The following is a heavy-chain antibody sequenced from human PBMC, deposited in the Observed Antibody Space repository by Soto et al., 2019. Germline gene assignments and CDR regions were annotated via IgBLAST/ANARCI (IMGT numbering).Heavy chain of an antibody. J-gene: IGHJ4*02. CDR2: ISYDGSNK. Sequence: QVQLVESGGGVVQPGRSLRLSCAASGFTFSSYGMHWVRQAPGKGLEWVAVISYDGSNKYYVDSVKGRFTISRDNSKNTLYLQMNSLRAEDTAVYYCAKNGVLWFGEETGYFDYWGQGTLVTVSS. D-gene: IGHD3-10*01. V-gene: IGHV3-30*18. CDR3: AKNGVLWFGEETGYFDY. CDR1: GFTFSSYG.